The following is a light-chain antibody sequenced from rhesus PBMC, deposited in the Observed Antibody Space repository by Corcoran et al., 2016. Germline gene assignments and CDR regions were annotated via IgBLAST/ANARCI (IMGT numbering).Light chain of an antibody. CDR2: YAS. CDR3: QQYNNWNS. CDR1: QSVSNN. Sequence: EIVMTQSPATLSLSPGERATLSCRASQSVSNNLAWYQQKPGQAPRLLIFYASHRATGIPDRVSGRWSGTDFTLNISSLEPEDVGVYYCQQYNNWNSFGQGTKVEVK. V-gene: IGKV3-35*01. J-gene: IGKJ2*01.